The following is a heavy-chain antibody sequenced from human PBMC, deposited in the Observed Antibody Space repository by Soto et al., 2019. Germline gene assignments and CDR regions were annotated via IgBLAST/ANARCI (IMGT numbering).Heavy chain of an antibody. V-gene: IGHV4-39*01. CDR3: ARLPDADDFWRGYFGYFDY. CDR1: GGSISSSSYY. J-gene: IGHJ4*02. D-gene: IGHD3-3*01. CDR2: IYYSGST. Sequence: SETLSLTCTVSGGSISSSSYYLGWIRQPPGKGLEWIGSIYYSGSTYYNPSLKSRVTISVDTSKNQFSLKLSSVTAAGTAVYYCARLPDADDFWRGYFGYFDYWGQGTLVTAPQ.